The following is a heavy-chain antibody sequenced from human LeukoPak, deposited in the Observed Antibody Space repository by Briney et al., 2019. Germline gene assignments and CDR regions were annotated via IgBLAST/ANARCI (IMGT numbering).Heavy chain of an antibody. CDR1: GFTFSSYS. Sequence: GGSLRLSCAASGFTFSSYSMNWVRQAPGKGLEWASSISSSSSYIYYADSVKGRFTISRDNAKNSLYLQMNSLRAEDTAVYYCARAPSYCSSTSCFDAFDIWGQGTMVTVSS. J-gene: IGHJ3*02. V-gene: IGHV3-21*01. CDR3: ARAPSYCSSTSCFDAFDI. D-gene: IGHD2-2*01. CDR2: ISSSSSYI.